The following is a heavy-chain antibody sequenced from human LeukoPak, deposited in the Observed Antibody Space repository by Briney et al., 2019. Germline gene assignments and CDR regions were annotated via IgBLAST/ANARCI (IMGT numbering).Heavy chain of an antibody. CDR3: ARDRPSSGLDP. Sequence: SETLSLTCTVSGGSISSYYWSWIRQPPGKGLEWIGYIYYSGSTNYNPSLKSRVTISVDTSKNQFSLKLSSVTAADTAVYYCARDRPSSGLDPWGQGTLVTVSS. D-gene: IGHD3-10*01. CDR1: GGSISSYY. V-gene: IGHV4-59*01. CDR2: IYYSGST. J-gene: IGHJ5*02.